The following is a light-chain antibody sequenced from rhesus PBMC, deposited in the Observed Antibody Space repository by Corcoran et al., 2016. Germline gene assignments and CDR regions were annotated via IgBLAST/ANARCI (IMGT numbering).Light chain of an antibody. CDR3: QQQNNSPFS. CDR1: PGISNW. J-gene: IGKJ2*01. V-gene: IGKV1-69*01. CDR2: RES. Sequence: DIQMIPSPSSLSASVGDRVTITCRASPGISNWLAWYQQKPVKAHKLLIYRESNLETGVPSRFSGSGSGTESTLTINSLQPEDIETYCCQQQNNSPFSFGRGTKVEIK.